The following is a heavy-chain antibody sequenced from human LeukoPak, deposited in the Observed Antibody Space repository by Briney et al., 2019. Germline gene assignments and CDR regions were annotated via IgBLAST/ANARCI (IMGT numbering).Heavy chain of an antibody. D-gene: IGHD3-9*01. Sequence: QTGGSLRLSCAASGFIFSSYWMSWVRQAPGKGLEWVAVISHDGSKKYYSDSVKGRFTISRDNSKNTLYLQMNSLRAEDTAVYYCATPELGIILTGFNVWGRGTMVTVAS. CDR1: GFIFSSYW. V-gene: IGHV3-30*03. J-gene: IGHJ3*01. CDR2: ISHDGSKK. CDR3: ATPELGIILTGFNV.